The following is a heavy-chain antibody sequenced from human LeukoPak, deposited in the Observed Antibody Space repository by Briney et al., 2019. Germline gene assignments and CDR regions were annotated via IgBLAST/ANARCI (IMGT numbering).Heavy chain of an antibody. V-gene: IGHV3-23*01. J-gene: IGHJ4*02. D-gene: IGHD2-2*01. CDR3: AKADGVIVVVPAATN. CDR1: GFTFSSYA. CDR2: ISGSGGST. Sequence: GGSLRLSCAASGFTFSSYAMSWVRQAPGKGLEWVSAISGSGGSTYYADSVKGRFTISRGNSKNTLYLQMNSLRAEDTAVYYCAKADGVIVVVPAATNWGQGTPVTVSS.